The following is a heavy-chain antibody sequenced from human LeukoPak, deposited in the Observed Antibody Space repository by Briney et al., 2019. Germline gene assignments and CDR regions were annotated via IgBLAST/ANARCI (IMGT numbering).Heavy chain of an antibody. V-gene: IGHV3-7*01. CDR2: IKGDGSEK. D-gene: IGHD2/OR15-2a*01. J-gene: IGHJ4*02. Sequence: PGGSLRLSRAASGFTFSSYWMTWVRQAPGKGLEWVANIKGDGSEKHYVDSVKGRFTISRDNAKNSLYLQMNSLRAEDTAVYYCVRDLVSAPSLYYWGQGTLVTVSS. CDR3: VRDLVSAPSLYY. CDR1: GFTFSSYW.